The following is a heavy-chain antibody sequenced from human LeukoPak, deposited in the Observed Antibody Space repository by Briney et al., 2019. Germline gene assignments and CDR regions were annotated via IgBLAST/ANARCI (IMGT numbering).Heavy chain of an antibody. V-gene: IGHV4-39*07. D-gene: IGHD2-2*01. J-gene: IGHJ4*02. Sequence: SETLSLTCTVSGGSISSSSYYWGWIRQPPGKGLEWIGSIYYSGSTYYNPSLKSRVTISVDTSKNQFSLKLSSVTAADTAVYYCARDEGYCSSTSCSAFDYWGQGTLVTVSS. CDR3: ARDEGYCSSTSCSAFDY. CDR2: IYYSGST. CDR1: GGSISSSSYY.